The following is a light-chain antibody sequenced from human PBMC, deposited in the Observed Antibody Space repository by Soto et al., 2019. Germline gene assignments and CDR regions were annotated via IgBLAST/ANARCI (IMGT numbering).Light chain of an antibody. V-gene: IGKV3-20*01. CDR3: QQYGTSLT. J-gene: IGKJ4*01. Sequence: IVLTQSPGTLSLSPGEGATLSCRASQNIKNNFLAWYQQRPGQAPRLLIHAASIRATGTPDRFTGSASGTDFTLIISRLEPEDFAVYYCQQYGTSLTVGGGTRVEIK. CDR1: QNIKNNF. CDR2: AAS.